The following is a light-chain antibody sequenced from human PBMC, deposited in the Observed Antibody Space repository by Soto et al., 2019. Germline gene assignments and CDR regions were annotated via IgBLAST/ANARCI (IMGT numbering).Light chain of an antibody. CDR3: QQYNNWPRT. J-gene: IGKJ1*01. V-gene: IGKV3-15*01. CDR1: QSVSSN. Sequence: EIVMTQSPATLSVSPGERATLSCRVSQSVSSNLAWYQQKPGQAPRLLIYGASTRATGIPARFSGSGSGTEFTLTISSLQSEDFAVYYCQQYNNWPRTVGQGTKVDIK. CDR2: GAS.